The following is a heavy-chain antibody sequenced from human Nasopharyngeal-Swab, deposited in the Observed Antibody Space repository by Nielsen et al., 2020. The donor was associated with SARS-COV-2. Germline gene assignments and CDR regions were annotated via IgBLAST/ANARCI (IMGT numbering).Heavy chain of an antibody. CDR3: ARDLSSIWTSGLGV. D-gene: IGHD6-13*01. J-gene: IGHJ6*02. V-gene: IGHV3-73*01. CDR2: IRRKGNSYAT. Sequence: GESLKISCAASGFIFSDSAIHWVRQASGKGLEWVGRIRRKGNSYATAYAASVKGRFTISRDDSKNTAYLQMSSLRTEDTALYYCARDLSSIWTSGLGVWGQGTTVIVSS. CDR1: GFIFSDSA.